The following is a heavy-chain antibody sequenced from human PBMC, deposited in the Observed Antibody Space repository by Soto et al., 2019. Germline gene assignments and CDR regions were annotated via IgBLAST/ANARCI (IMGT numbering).Heavy chain of an antibody. CDR3: AKRSSSSTFAY. D-gene: IGHD6-6*01. V-gene: IGHV3-23*01. CDR1: GFTFSTYA. CDR2: ISGSDDST. J-gene: IGHJ4*02. Sequence: EVQLLEPGGGLVQPGESLRLSCAASGFTFSTYAMSWVRQAPGKGLEWVSVISGSDDSTYYADSVKGRFTISRDNSKNTLYLQMNSLRGEATAVYYCAKRSSSSTFAYWGQGTLVTVSS.